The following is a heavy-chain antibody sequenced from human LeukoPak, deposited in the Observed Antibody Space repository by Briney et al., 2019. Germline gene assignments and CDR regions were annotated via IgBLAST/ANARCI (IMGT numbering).Heavy chain of an antibody. CDR1: GGSISSYY. V-gene: IGHV4-59*01. D-gene: IGHD2-21*02. CDR3: ARAATYCGGDCYSLDAFDI. J-gene: IGHJ3*02. CDR2: IYYSGST. Sequence: SETLSLTCTVSGGSISSYYWSWIRQPPGKGLEWIGYIYYSGSTNYNPSLKSRVTISVDTSKNQFSLKPSSVTAADTAVYYCARAATYCGGDCYSLDAFDIWGQGTMVTVSS.